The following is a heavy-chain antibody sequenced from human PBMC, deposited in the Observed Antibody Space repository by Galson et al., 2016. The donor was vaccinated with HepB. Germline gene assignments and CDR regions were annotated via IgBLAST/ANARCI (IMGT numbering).Heavy chain of an antibody. D-gene: IGHD1-1*01. CDR2: IKQDESGE. Sequence: SLRLSCAASGFTFSSYWMNWVRQAPGKGLEWVANIKQDESGENYVDSVKGRFTISRDNAKKSVYLQMNRLRVEDTAVYYCTGTPGLYYYYSGLDVWGQGTTVTVSS. CDR3: TGTPGLYYYYSGLDV. V-gene: IGHV3-7*03. CDR1: GFTFSSYW. J-gene: IGHJ6*02.